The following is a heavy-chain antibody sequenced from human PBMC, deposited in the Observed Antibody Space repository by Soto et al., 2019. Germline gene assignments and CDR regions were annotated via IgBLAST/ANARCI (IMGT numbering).Heavy chain of an antibody. CDR3: ARVDTAMVFVY. J-gene: IGHJ4*02. Sequence: GGSLRLSCAASGFTVSSNYMSWVRQAPGKGLEWVSVIYSGGSTYYADSVKGRFTISRDNSKNTLYLQMNSLRAEDTAVYYCARVDTAMVFVYWGQGTLVTVSS. D-gene: IGHD5-18*01. CDR2: IYSGGST. CDR1: GFTVSSNY. V-gene: IGHV3-53*01.